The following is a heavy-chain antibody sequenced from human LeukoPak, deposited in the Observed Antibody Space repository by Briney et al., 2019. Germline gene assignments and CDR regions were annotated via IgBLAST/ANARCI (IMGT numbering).Heavy chain of an antibody. CDR2: IKEDESDE. J-gene: IGHJ4*02. Sequence: GGSLRLSCAASGFTFSSYSMNWVRQAPGKGLEWVAHIKEDESDEYYVDSVRGRFTASRDNAKNSVNLQMNSLRVEDTAVYYCARWRGRQSEFDYWGQGTLAAVSS. V-gene: IGHV3-7*01. D-gene: IGHD1-1*01. CDR1: GFTFSSYS. CDR3: ARWRGRQSEFDY.